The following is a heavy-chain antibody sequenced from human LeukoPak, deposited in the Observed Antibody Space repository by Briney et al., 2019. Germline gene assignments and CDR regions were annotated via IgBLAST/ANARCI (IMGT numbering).Heavy chain of an antibody. J-gene: IGHJ4*02. V-gene: IGHV1-69*13. CDR1: GGTFSSYA. D-gene: IGHD5-18*01. Sequence: ASVKVSCKASGGTFSSYAISWVRQAPGQGLEWMGGIIPIFGTANYAQKFQGRVTITADESTSTAYMELSSLRSEDTAVYYCARDPAMGYSYGDYWGQGTLVTVSS. CDR3: ARDPAMGYSYGDY. CDR2: IIPIFGTA.